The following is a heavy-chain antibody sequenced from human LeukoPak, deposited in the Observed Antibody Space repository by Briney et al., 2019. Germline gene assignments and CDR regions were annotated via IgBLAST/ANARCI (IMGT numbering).Heavy chain of an antibody. CDR2: ISGSGGST. J-gene: IGHJ4*02. D-gene: IGHD3-9*01. V-gene: IGHV3-23*01. CDR3: AKTTTYDILTGYNYFDY. Sequence: RGSLRLSCAASGFTFSSYAMSWVRQAPGKGLEWVSAISGSGGSTYYADSVKGRFTISRDNSKNTLYLQMNSLRAEDTAVYYCAKTTTYDILTGYNYFDYWGQGTLVTVSS. CDR1: GFTFSSYA.